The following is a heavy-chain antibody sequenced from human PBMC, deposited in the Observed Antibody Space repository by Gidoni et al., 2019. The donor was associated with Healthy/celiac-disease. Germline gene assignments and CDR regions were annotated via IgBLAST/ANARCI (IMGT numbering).Heavy chain of an antibody. V-gene: IGHV3-21*01. CDR2: ISSSRCYI. Sequence: EVQLVESGGGLVKPGGSLRLSCAASGFTFSSYSMNWVRQAPGKGLEWGSSISSSRCYIYYAYSVKGRFTISRDNAKNSLYLQMNSLRAEDTAVYYCARGLVATIVPIDYWGQGTLVTVSS. J-gene: IGHJ4*02. CDR3: ARGLVATIVPIDY. D-gene: IGHD5-12*01. CDR1: GFTFSSYS.